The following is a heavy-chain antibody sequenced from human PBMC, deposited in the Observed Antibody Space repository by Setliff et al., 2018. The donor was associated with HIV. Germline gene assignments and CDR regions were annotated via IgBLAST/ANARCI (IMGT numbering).Heavy chain of an antibody. J-gene: IGHJ4*02. CDR2: MNPNSGNT. CDR3: ARHDILTGYYTYFDY. D-gene: IGHD3-9*01. Sequence: ASVKVSCKASGYTFTSYDINWVRQATGQGLEWMGWMNPNSGNTNFAQKLQGRVTLTTDTSTSTAYMELRSLRPDDTAVYYCARHDILTGYYTYFDYWGQGTLVTVS. CDR1: GYTFTSYD. V-gene: IGHV1-18*01.